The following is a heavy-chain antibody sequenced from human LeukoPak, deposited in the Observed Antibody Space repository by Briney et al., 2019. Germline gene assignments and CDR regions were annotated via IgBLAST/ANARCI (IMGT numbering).Heavy chain of an antibody. V-gene: IGHV3-74*01. J-gene: IGHJ4*02. CDR2: ADYDGSDT. Sequence: GGSLRLSCAASGFTFSRYWMHWVRQAPGKGLVWVSRADYDGSDTSYADSVRGRFTISRDNAKNTLYLQMNSLSAEDTAVYYCARLAAAGTNYWGQGTLVTVSS. CDR3: ARLAAAGTNY. CDR1: GFTFSRYW. D-gene: IGHD6-13*01.